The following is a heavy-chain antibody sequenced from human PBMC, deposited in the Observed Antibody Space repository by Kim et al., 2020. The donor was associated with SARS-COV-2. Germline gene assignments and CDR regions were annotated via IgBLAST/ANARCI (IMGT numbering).Heavy chain of an antibody. J-gene: IGHJ4*02. V-gene: IGHV3-33*01. D-gene: IGHD3-22*01. CDR1: GFTFNNYG. CDR3: ASATSDSSSYY. Sequence: GGSLRLSCAASGFTFNNYGMHWVRQAPGKGLEWVAVIWYDGSNKYYADSVKGRFTISRDNSQNTLYLQMNSLRAEDTAVYYCASATSDSSSYYWGQGTLVTVSS. CDR2: IWYDGSNK.